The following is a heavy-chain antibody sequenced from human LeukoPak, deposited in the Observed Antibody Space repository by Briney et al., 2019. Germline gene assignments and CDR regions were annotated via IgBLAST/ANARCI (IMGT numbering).Heavy chain of an antibody. CDR3: ARQGYISGQGFRNNWFDP. J-gene: IGHJ5*02. D-gene: IGHD6-19*01. CDR2: IFYSGST. Sequence: SETLSLTCTVSGGSISSSSFYWGSIRQPPGKGLEWIGTIFYSGSTYYSPSIRSRVTMSVDTSKNQFSLRLSSVTAADTAVYYCARQGYISGQGFRNNWFDPWGQGSLVTVSS. CDR1: GGSISSSSFY. V-gene: IGHV4-39*01.